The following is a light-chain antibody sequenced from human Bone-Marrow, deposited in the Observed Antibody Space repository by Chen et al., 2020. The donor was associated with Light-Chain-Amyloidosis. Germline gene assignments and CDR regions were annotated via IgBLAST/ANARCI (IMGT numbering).Light chain of an antibody. CDR1: SSNIGAGYD. V-gene: IGLV1-40*01. J-gene: IGLJ2*01. CDR2: GNS. CDR3: QSYDSSLSGSHVV. Sequence: QSVLTQPPSVSGAPGQRVTISCTGSSSNIGAGYDVHWYQKLPGTAPKLLLYGNSNRPSGVPDRFSGSKSGTSASLAITGLQAEDEADYYCQSYDSSLSGSHVVFGGGTKLTVL.